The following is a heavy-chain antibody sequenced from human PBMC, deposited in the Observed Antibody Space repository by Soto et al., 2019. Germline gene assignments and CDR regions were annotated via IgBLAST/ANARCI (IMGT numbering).Heavy chain of an antibody. CDR3: AIEVGGTRYDS. D-gene: IGHD1-26*01. CDR2: ISYDEVNL. Sequence: QVQLVEAGGGVVQPGRSLTLSCEGSGFSFSGFAIHWVRQAPGKGLEWVALISYDEVNLYYADSVRGRFTISRDNSKRTVWRHLNSLRPEDTATYFCAIEVGGTRYDSWGQGALVSVTS. V-gene: IGHV3-30-3*01. CDR1: GFSFSGFA. J-gene: IGHJ4*02.